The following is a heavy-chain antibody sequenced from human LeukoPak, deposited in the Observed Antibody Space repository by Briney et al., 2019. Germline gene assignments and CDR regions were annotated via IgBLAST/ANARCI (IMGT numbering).Heavy chain of an antibody. V-gene: IGHV4-39*01. CDR3: ARQGGKGYFDL. D-gene: IGHD6-25*01. Sequence: SETLSLTCTVSGGSISSSSYYWGWIRQPPGKGLEWIGSIYYSGSTYYNPSLKSRVTISVDTSKNQFSLKLSSVTAADTAVYYCARQGGKGYFDLWGRGTLVTVSS. J-gene: IGHJ2*01. CDR2: IYYSGST. CDR1: GGSISSSSYY.